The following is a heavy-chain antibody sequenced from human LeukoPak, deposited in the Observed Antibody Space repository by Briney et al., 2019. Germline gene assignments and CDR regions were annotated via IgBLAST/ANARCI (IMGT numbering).Heavy chain of an antibody. Sequence: GGSLRLSCAASGLTFSSYWMNWVRQAPGKGLEWVSFITGNSNYIYYADSVKGRFTISRDNAKNSLYLQMNSLRVEDTAVYYCARDRVSGSGSIDYWGQGTLVTVSS. CDR3: ARDRVSGSGSIDY. D-gene: IGHD3-10*01. J-gene: IGHJ4*02. V-gene: IGHV3-21*01. CDR1: GLTFSSYW. CDR2: ITGNSNYI.